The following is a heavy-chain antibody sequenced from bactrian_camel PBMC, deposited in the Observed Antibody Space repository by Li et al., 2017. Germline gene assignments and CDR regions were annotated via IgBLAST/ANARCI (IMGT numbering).Heavy chain of an antibody. CDR2: ICNGGT. V-gene: IGHV3S53*01. Sequence: QVQLVESGGGSVQAGGSLGLSCAASGSTYSINCMGWFRLAPGKEREGVASICNGGTYYADSVKGRFTISQDNANNTVYLQMNSLKPEDTAMYYCAADGPYGIYYSDLCGGHTMFGYWGQGTQVTVS. J-gene: IGHJ6*01. D-gene: IGHD4*01. CDR1: GSTYSINC. CDR3: AADGPYGIYYSDLCGGHTMFGY.